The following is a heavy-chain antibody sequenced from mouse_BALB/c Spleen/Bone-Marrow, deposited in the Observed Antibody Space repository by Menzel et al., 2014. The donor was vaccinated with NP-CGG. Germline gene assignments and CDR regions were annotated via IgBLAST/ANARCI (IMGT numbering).Heavy chain of an antibody. CDR2: IWSDGST. CDR3: ARHRYYAMDH. Sequence: VMLVESGPGLVAPSQSLSITCTISGFSLTNYGVHWVRQPPGKGLEWLVVIWSDGSTTYNSALKSRLSISKDNPKSQVFLKMNSLQTDDTAMYYCARHRYYAMDHWGQGTSVTVSS. V-gene: IGHV2-6-1*01. J-gene: IGHJ4*01. CDR1: GFSLTNYG.